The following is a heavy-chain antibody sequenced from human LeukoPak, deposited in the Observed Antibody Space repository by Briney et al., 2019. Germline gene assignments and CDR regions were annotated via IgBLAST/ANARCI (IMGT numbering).Heavy chain of an antibody. CDR1: GFTSSSYA. D-gene: IGHD3-22*01. CDR2: ISSNGGST. CDR3: ARVSHYYDSSGYYGY. J-gene: IGHJ4*02. V-gene: IGHV3-64*01. Sequence: GGSLRLSCAASGFTSSSYAMHWVRQAPGKGLEYVSAISSNGGSTYYANSVKGRFTISRDNSKNTLYLQMGSLRAEDMAVYYCARVSHYYDSSGYYGYWGQGTLVTVSS.